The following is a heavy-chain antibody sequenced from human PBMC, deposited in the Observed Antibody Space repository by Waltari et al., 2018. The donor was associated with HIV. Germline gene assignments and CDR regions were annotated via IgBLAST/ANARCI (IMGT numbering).Heavy chain of an antibody. V-gene: IGHV4-61*01. Sequence: QVQLQESGPGLVQPSATLSLTCTVSGDSVSSGHYFWTWIRRPPGEGLEWIGYISYSGRTYLHPSLKSRLTISEDRPKNQFSLRLNSVTAADTAVYYCARGVGSGRYYYYMDVWGKGSTVTVFS. CDR3: ARGVGSGRYYYYMDV. CDR2: ISYSGRT. J-gene: IGHJ6*03. D-gene: IGHD3-10*01. CDR1: GDSVSSGHYF.